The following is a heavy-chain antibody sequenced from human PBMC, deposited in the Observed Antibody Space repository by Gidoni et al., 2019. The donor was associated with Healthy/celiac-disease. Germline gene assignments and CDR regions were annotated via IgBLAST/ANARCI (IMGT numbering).Heavy chain of an antibody. Sequence: EVQLVESGGGLVQPGGSLRLSCAASGFTFSSYEMNWVRQATGKGRGCVSYISSSGSTIYYADSVKCRFTISRDNAKNSLYRQMNSLRAEDTAVYYCARSITIFGVANGMDVWGQGTTVTVSS. V-gene: IGHV3-48*03. J-gene: IGHJ6*02. CDR3: ARSITIFGVANGMDV. CDR2: ISSSGSTI. D-gene: IGHD3-3*01. CDR1: GFTFSSYE.